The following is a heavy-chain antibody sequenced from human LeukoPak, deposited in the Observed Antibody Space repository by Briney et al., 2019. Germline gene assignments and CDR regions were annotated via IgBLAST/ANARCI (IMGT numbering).Heavy chain of an antibody. V-gene: IGHV3-23*01. CDR1: GFTFSSSA. CDR3: AKQLGYCSDGSCYFPY. Sequence: GGSLRLSCAASGFTFSSSAMSWVRQAPGKGLEWVSVFRNNGGYTYYADSVQGRFTISRDNSKSTLCLQMNSLRAEDTAVYYCAKQLGYCSDGSCYFPYWGQGTLVTVSS. J-gene: IGHJ4*02. CDR2: FRNNGGYT. D-gene: IGHD2-15*01.